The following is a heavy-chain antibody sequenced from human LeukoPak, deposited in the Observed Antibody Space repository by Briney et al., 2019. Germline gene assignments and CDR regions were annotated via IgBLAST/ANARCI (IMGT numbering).Heavy chain of an antibody. CDR3: ARVEIAVAGFDY. CDR1: GYTFTGHY. Sequence: SVKVSCKASGYTFTGHYMHWVRQAPGQGLEWMGGIIPIFGTANYAQKFQGRVTITTDESTSTAYMELSSLRAEDTAVYYCARVEIAVAGFDYWGQGTLVTVSS. D-gene: IGHD6-19*01. J-gene: IGHJ4*02. V-gene: IGHV1-69*05. CDR2: IIPIFGTA.